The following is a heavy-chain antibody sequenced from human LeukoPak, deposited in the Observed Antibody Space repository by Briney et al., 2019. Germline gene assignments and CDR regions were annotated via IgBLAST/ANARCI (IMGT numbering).Heavy chain of an antibody. CDR2: IKQDGCEK. CDR3: ARSVYGSGSY. D-gene: IGHD3-10*01. V-gene: IGHV3-7*01. CDR1: GFTFSWYW. Sequence: GGSLRLSCAASGFTFSWYWMSWVRQAPGKGLEWVANIKQDGCEKYYVDSVKGRSAISRDNAKNSLYLQMNSLRVEDTAVYYCARSVYGSGSYWGQGTLVTVSS. J-gene: IGHJ4*02.